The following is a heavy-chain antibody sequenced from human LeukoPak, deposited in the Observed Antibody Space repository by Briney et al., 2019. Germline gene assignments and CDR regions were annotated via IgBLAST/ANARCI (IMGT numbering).Heavy chain of an antibody. V-gene: IGHV4-34*01. CDR3: ARGSAGASATIYFDY. CDR2: INHSGST. CDR1: GGSFSGYY. D-gene: IGHD1-26*01. Sequence: SETQSLTCAVYGGSFSGYYWSWIRQPPGKGLEWIGEINHSGSTNYNPSLKSRVTISVDTSKNQFSLKLSSVTAVDTAVYYCARGSAGASATIYFDYWGQGTLVTVSS. J-gene: IGHJ4*02.